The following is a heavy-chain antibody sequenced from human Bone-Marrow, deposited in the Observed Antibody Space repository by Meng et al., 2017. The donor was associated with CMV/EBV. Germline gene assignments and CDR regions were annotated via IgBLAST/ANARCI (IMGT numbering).Heavy chain of an antibody. V-gene: IGHV3-23*01. CDR3: AKLDCSGGSCLPY. D-gene: IGHD2-15*01. J-gene: IGHJ4*02. CDR1: GFTVKIYD. Sequence: AFGFTVKIYDMGRVPQGPGRGLEWFLSFVSNGVRAYHADSVKGRFTVSRYISKNTVYLQMDSLRAEDTAVYYCAKLDCSGGSCLPYWGQGTLVTVSS. CDR2: FVSNGVRA.